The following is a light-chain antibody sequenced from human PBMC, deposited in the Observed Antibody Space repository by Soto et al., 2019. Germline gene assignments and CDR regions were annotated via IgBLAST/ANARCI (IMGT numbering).Light chain of an antibody. Sequence: EIVLTQSPGTLSLSPGERATLSCRASQSVSSDSLAWYQHKLGQAPRLLIYGASTRATGIPARFSGSGSGTEFTLTISSLQSEDFAVYYCQQYNNWPTFGQGTKVDI. CDR1: QSVSSD. J-gene: IGKJ1*01. CDR3: QQYNNWPT. V-gene: IGKV3-15*01. CDR2: GAS.